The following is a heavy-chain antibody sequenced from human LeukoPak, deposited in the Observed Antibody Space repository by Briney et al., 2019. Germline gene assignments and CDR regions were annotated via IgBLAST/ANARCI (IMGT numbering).Heavy chain of an antibody. D-gene: IGHD3-22*01. CDR3: ARVGYYDTSAYLDY. Sequence: ASVKVSCKASGYTFTGYYMHWVRQAPGQGLEWMGRINPNSGDTNYAQEFQGRVTMTRDTSISTAYMELSSLTSDDTAVYYCARVGYYDTSAYLDYWGQGTLVTVSS. J-gene: IGHJ4*02. CDR1: GYTFTGYY. V-gene: IGHV1-2*06. CDR2: INPNSGDT.